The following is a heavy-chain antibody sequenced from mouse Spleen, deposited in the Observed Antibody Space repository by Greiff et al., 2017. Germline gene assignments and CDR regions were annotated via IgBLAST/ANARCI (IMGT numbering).Heavy chain of an antibody. V-gene: IGHV1-18*01. J-gene: IGHJ1*01. D-gene: IGHD2-14*01. CDR3: ARLQRYDVRYFDV. CDR2: INPYNGGT. Sequence: VQLQQSGPELVKPGASVKISCKASGYSFTGYTMNWVKQSHGKNLEWIGLINPYNGGTSYNQKFKGKATLTVDKSSSTAYMELLSLTSEDSAVYYCARLQRYDVRYFDVWGAGTTVTVSS. CDR1: GYSFTGYT.